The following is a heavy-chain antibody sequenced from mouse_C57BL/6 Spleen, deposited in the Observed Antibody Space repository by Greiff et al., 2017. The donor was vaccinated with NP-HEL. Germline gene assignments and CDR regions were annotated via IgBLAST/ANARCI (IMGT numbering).Heavy chain of an antibody. D-gene: IGHD1-1*01. J-gene: IGHJ1*03. CDR1: GYTFTDYY. V-gene: IGHV1-26*01. Sequence: VQLQQSGPELVKPGASVKISCKASGYTFTDYYMNWVKQSHGKSLEWIGDINPNNGGTSYNQKFKGKATLTVDKSSSTAYMELRSLTSEDSAVYYCARPTTVRYFDVWGTGTTVTVSS. CDR3: ARPTTVRYFDV. CDR2: INPNNGGT.